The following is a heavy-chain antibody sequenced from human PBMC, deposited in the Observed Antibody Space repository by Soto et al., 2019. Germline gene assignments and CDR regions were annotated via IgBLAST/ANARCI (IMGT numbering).Heavy chain of an antibody. CDR2: ISSSSSTI. J-gene: IGHJ5*02. D-gene: IGHD1-26*01. V-gene: IGHV3-48*01. Sequence: GGSLRLSCAASGFTFSTYNMQWARQAPGKGLEWVSYISSSSSTIHYADSVKGRFSVSRDNAKNSLYLQVNSLRAEDTAVYYCARDSGSWPSWFDPWGQGTQVTVSS. CDR3: ARDSGSWPSWFDP. CDR1: GFTFSTYN.